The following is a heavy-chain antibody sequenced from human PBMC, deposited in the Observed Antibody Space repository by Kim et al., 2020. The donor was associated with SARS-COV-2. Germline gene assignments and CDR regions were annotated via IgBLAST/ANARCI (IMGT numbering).Heavy chain of an antibody. CDR2: INAGNGNT. Sequence: ASVKVSCKASGYTFTSYAMHWVRQAPGQRLEWMGWINAGNGNTKYSQKFQGRVTITRDTSASTAYMELSSLRSEDTAVYYCARASAYCSSTSCYPAGFDPWGQGTLVTVSS. D-gene: IGHD2-2*01. V-gene: IGHV1-3*01. CDR1: GYTFTSYA. J-gene: IGHJ5*02. CDR3: ARASAYCSSTSCYPAGFDP.